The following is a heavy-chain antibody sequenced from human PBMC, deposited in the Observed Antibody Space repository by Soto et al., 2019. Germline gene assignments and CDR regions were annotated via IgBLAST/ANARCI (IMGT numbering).Heavy chain of an antibody. J-gene: IGHJ2*01. CDR3: ARFGSGSYYNYWYFDL. CDR1: GYTFTSYG. D-gene: IGHD3-10*01. Sequence: QVQLVQSGAEVKKPGASVKVSCKASGYTFTSYGISWVRQAPGQGLEWMGWISAYNGNTNYAQKLQGRVTMTTDTSTSTDYMELRSLRSDDTAVYYCARFGSGSYYNYWYFDLWGRGTLVTVSS. CDR2: ISAYNGNT. V-gene: IGHV1-18*04.